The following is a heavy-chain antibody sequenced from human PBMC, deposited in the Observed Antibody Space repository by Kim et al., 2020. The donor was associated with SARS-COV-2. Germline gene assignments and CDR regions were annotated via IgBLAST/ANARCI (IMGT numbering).Heavy chain of an antibody. CDR3: ARDRLGYCSGGSCYGTFDY. Sequence: SETLSLTCTVSGGSISSGGYYWSWIRQHPGKGLEWIGYIYYSGSTYYNPSLKSRVTISVDTSKNQFSLKLSSVTAADTAVYYCARDRLGYCSGGSCYGTFDYWGQGTLVTVSS. J-gene: IGHJ4*02. CDR2: IYYSGST. D-gene: IGHD2-15*01. V-gene: IGHV4-31*03. CDR1: GGSISSGGYY.